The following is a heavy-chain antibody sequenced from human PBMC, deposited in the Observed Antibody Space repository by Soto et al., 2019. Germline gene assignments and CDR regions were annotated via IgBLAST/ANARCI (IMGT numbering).Heavy chain of an antibody. CDR3: AKGGPGKDIVGVSAARNYYYMDV. V-gene: IGHV3-30-3*01. CDR1: GFTFSSYA. D-gene: IGHD2-2*01. Sequence: PGGSLRLSCAASGFTFSSYAMHWVRQAPDKGLDWVAVISYDGSKKYYAGSVKGRFTISRDNSKNTLYLQMNSLRAEDTAVYYCAKGGPGKDIVGVSAARNYYYMDVWGKGTTVTVSS. CDR2: ISYDGSKK. J-gene: IGHJ6*03.